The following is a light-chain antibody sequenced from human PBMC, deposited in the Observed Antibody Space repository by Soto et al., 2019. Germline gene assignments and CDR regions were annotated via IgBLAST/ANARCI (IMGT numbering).Light chain of an antibody. V-gene: IGKV3-11*01. Sequence: EIVLTQSPATLSLSPGERATLSCRASQSVSSYLAWYQQKPGHAPRLLIYDASNRATGIPARFSGSGSGTDFTLTISSLEPEDVAVYYCQQRSNCPFGPGTKVDIK. CDR3: QQRSNCP. CDR2: DAS. J-gene: IGKJ3*01. CDR1: QSVSSY.